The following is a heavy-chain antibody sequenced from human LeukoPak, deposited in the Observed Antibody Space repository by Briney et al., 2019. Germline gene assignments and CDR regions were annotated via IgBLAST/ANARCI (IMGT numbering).Heavy chain of an antibody. D-gene: IGHD3-22*01. CDR2: ITPNNGNI. Sequence: ASVKVSCKASGYTFTSYGISWVRQAPGQGLEWMGWITPNNGNINYAQKFQGRFTMTTDTSTTTAYMELRSLRSDDTAVYYCARGGKYYYDSSGSFYYYMDVWGKGTTVTISS. CDR1: GYTFTSYG. J-gene: IGHJ6*03. CDR3: ARGGKYYYDSSGSFYYYMDV. V-gene: IGHV1-18*01.